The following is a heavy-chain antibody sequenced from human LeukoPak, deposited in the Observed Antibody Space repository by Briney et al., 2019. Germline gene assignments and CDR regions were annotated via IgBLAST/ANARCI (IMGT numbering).Heavy chain of an antibody. CDR1: GGSISSSSYY. D-gene: IGHD1-26*01. CDR3: AREKVGATPPNWFDP. Sequence: PSETLSLTCTVSGGSISSSSYYWGWIRQPPGKGLEWIGSIYYSGSTYYNPSLKSRVTISVDTSKNQFSLKLSSVTAADTAVYYCAREKVGATPPNWFDPWGQGTLVTVSS. CDR2: IYYSGST. J-gene: IGHJ5*02. V-gene: IGHV4-39*07.